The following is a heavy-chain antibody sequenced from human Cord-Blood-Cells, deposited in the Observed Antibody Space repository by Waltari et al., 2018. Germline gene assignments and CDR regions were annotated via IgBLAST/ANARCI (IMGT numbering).Heavy chain of an antibody. D-gene: IGHD3-16*01. V-gene: IGHV4-34*01. Sequence: QVQLQQWGAGLLKPSETLSPTCAVYGGPFSGYYCSGISQPPGKGMEWIGEINQSGSINYNPSLKSLVTISVDTSKTQFSLKLSSVTAADTAVYYCARGTYDEAWPFDYWGQGTLVTVSS. CDR2: INQSGSI. J-gene: IGHJ4*02. CDR1: GGPFSGYY. CDR3: ARGTYDEAWPFDY.